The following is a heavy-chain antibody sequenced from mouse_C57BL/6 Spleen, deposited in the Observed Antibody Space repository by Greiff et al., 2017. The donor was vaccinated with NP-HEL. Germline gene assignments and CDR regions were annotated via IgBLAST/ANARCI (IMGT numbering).Heavy chain of an antibody. Sequence: QVQLKESGPGLVQPSQSLSITCTVSGFSLTSYGVHWVRQSPGKGLEWLGVIWRGGSTDYNAAFMSRLGITKDNSKSQVFFKMNSLQADDTAIYYCATPYAMDYWGQGTSVTVSS. CDR1: GFSLTSYG. CDR3: ATPYAMDY. V-gene: IGHV2-5*01. CDR2: IWRGGST. J-gene: IGHJ4*01.